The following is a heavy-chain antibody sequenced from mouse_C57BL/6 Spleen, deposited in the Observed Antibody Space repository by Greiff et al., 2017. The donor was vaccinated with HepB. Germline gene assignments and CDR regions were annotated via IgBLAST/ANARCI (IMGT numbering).Heavy chain of an antibody. V-gene: IGHV1-52*01. Sequence: QVQLQQPGAELVRPGSSVKLSCKASGYTFTSYWMHWVKQRPIQGLEWIGNIDPSDSETHYNQKFKDKATLTVDKSSSTAYMQLSSLTSEDSAVYYGAREGGNDGYGHFDYWGQGTTLTVSS. CDR2: IDPSDSET. J-gene: IGHJ2*01. CDR1: GYTFTSYW. D-gene: IGHD2-3*01. CDR3: AREGGNDGYGHFDY.